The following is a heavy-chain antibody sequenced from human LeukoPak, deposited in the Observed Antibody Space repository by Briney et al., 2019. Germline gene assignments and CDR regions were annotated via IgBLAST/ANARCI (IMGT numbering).Heavy chain of an antibody. CDR3: ARGGSYPTSNDY. CDR1: GGPFNGYY. V-gene: IGHV4-34*01. Sequence: SETLSLTCTIYGGPFNGYYWSWIRQPPGRGLEWIGEINHSGTTNYNPSLESRVTISVDTSKNQFSLKLSSMTAADTAVYYCARGGSYPTSNDYWGQGTLVTVSS. D-gene: IGHD1-26*01. J-gene: IGHJ4*02. CDR2: INHSGTT.